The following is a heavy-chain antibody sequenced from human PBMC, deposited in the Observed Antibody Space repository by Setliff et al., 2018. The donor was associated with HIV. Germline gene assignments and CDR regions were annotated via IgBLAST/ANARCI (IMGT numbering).Heavy chain of an antibody. Sequence: SETLSLTCSVSGVSGGSITSGSYYYNWIRQPPGNGLEWIGSIYHTGSTYYKPSLKSRVTISVDTSKNQFSLRLSSVAAGDTAVYYCARSIVPVASGYYYFEYWGQGTLVTVSS. CDR3: ARSIVPVASGYYYFEY. V-gene: IGHV4-39*01. CDR2: IYHTGST. J-gene: IGHJ4*02. D-gene: IGHD3-3*01. CDR1: GGSITSGSYY.